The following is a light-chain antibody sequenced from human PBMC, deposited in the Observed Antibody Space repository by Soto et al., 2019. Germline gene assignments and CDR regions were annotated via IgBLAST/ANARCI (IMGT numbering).Light chain of an antibody. V-gene: IGKV3-15*01. CDR3: QQYDKWPRT. CDR1: PRPPRN. J-gene: IGKJ1*01. Sequence: EIVMTQSTARLSVSKGERVTLSCSARPRPPRNFAWYHHKPGQSPSLLIYRASARATGIPDRCSGGGSGAEYTLTISSLQSEDFAVYYCQQYDKWPRTFGQGTKV. CDR2: RAS.